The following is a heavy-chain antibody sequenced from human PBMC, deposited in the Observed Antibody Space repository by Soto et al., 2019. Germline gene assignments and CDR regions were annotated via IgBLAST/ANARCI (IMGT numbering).Heavy chain of an antibody. D-gene: IGHD6-13*01. CDR2: IYYSGST. V-gene: IGHV4-59*01. Sequence: SETLSLTCTVSGGSISSYYWSWIRQPPGKGLEWIGYIYYSGSTNYNPSLKSRVTISVDTSKNQFSLKLSSVTAADTAVYYCAREGSYSSSWSTGEQRYYYYYMDVWGKGTTVTVSS. CDR1: GGSISSYY. J-gene: IGHJ6*03. CDR3: AREGSYSSSWSTGEQRYYYYYMDV.